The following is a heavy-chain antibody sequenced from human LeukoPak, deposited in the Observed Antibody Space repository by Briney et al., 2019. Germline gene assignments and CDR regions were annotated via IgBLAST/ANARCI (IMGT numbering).Heavy chain of an antibody. CDR1: GGSISSYY. Sequence: SETLSLTCTVSGGSISSYYWSWIRQPAGKGLEWIGRIYTSGSTNYNPSLKSRVTMSVDTSKNQFSLKLSSVTAADTAVYYRARALWFGELRGENWFDPWGQGTLVTVSS. CDR3: ARALWFGELRGENWFDP. V-gene: IGHV4-4*07. D-gene: IGHD3-10*01. CDR2: IYTSGST. J-gene: IGHJ5*02.